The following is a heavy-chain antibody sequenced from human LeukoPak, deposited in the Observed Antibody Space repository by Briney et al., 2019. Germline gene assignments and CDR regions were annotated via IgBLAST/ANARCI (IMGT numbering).Heavy chain of an antibody. CDR2: IYPGDSDT. J-gene: IGHJ5*02. V-gene: IGHV5-51*01. CDR1: GYSFTSYW. Sequence: GESLKISCKGSGYSFTSYWIGWVRQMPGKGLEWMGIIYPGDSDTRYSPSFQGQVTISADKSISTAYLQWSSLKASDTAMYYCARVGKHRKSSGYYGYNWSDPWGQGTLVTVSS. D-gene: IGHD3-22*01. CDR3: ARVGKHRKSSGYYGYNWSDP.